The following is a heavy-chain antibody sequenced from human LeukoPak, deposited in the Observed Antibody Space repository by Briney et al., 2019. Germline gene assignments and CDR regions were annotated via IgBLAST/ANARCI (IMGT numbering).Heavy chain of an antibody. CDR3: ARSTYGGNSDY. V-gene: IGHV3-48*01. CDR2: ISSSSSTI. J-gene: IGHJ4*02. CDR1: GFTFSSYE. D-gene: IGHD4-23*01. Sequence: GGSLRLSCAASGFTFSSYEMNWVRQAPGKGLEGVSYISSSSSTIYYADSVKGRFTISRDNAKNSLYLQMNSLRAEDTAVYYCARSTYGGNSDYWGQGTLVTVSS.